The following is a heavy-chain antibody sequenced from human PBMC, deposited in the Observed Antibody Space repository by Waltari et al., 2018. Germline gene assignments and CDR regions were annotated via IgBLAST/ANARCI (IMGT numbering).Heavy chain of an antibody. V-gene: IGHV3-9*01. J-gene: IGHJ6*02. CDR2: IYWSSNRI. CDR1: GLRFYHA. Sequence: DVQLVESGGGLVPPGRSLSLSCVASGLRFYHAMHWVRQVPGKGLEWVAGIYWSSNRIDYADSVRGRFTISRDNAKNSLYLQMNSLRIEDTALYYCGKDIVAGGMDVWGQGTTVTVSS. CDR3: GKDIVAGGMDV.